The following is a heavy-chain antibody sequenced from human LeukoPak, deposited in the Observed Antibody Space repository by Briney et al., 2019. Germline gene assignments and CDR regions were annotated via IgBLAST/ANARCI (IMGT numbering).Heavy chain of an antibody. Sequence: GGSLRLSCEASGFTFSSYWMSWVRQPPGKGLEWVANIKQDGSEKYYVDSVKGRFTTSRDNAKNSLYLQMNSLRAEDTAVYYCARDRGNGYRDYWGQGTLVTVSS. D-gene: IGHD5-24*01. V-gene: IGHV3-7*01. J-gene: IGHJ4*02. CDR3: ARDRGNGYRDY. CDR2: IKQDGSEK. CDR1: GFTFSSYW.